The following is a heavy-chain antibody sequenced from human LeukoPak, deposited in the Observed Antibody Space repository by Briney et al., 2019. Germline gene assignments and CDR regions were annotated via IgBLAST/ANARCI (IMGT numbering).Heavy chain of an antibody. CDR2: IYSSGST. V-gene: IGHV4-30-4*01. Sequence: SETLSLTCTVSGGSISSGDYYWSWIRQPPGKGLEWIGYIYSSGSTYYNPSLKSRVTISVDTSKNQFSLKLSSVTAADTAVYYCARDGCSSTSCYDYWGQGTLVTVSS. D-gene: IGHD2-2*01. CDR3: ARDGCSSTSCYDY. CDR1: GGSISSGDYY. J-gene: IGHJ4*02.